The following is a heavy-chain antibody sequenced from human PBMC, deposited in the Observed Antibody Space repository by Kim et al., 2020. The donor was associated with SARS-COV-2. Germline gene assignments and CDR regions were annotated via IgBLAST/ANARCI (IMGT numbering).Heavy chain of an antibody. D-gene: IGHD6-13*01. J-gene: IGHJ4*02. Sequence: YVDSVKGRFTISRDNARNSLFLQMNSLRAEDTAVYYCARASYQLARYFDYWGQGTLVTVSS. CDR3: ARASYQLARYFDY. V-gene: IGHV3-7*01.